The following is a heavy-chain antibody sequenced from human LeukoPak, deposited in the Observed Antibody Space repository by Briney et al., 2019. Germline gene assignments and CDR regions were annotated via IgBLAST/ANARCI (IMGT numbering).Heavy chain of an antibody. D-gene: IGHD2-2*01. CDR2: INHSGST. V-gene: IGHV4-34*01. J-gene: IGHJ4*02. CDR3: ARATFVVVPAAMSWYFDY. CDR1: GGSFCGYY. Sequence: SETLSLTCAVYGGSFCGYYWSWIRQPPGKGLEWIGEINHSGSTNYNPSLKSRVTISVDTSKNQFSLKLSSVTAADTAVYYCARATFVVVPAAMSWYFDYWGQGTLVTVSS.